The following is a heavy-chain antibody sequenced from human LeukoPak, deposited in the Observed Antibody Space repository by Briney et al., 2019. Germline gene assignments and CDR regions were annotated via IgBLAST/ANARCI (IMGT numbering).Heavy chain of an antibody. CDR2: IYTTGST. Sequence: SETLSPTRTLSGGSISSDYWSWIRQPAWERLEWIGRIYTTGSTNYNPSLKSRVTMSVDTSKNQFSLKLSSVTAADREVYYCARAVGRDNCFCCKGLWGKGPTVRVSS. V-gene: IGHV4-4*07. D-gene: IGHD1-1*01. CDR1: GGSISSDY. J-gene: IGHJ6*04. CDR3: ARAVGRDNCFCCKGL.